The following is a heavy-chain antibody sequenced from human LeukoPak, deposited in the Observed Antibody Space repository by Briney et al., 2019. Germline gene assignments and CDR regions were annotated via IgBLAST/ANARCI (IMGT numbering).Heavy chain of an antibody. CDR2: INHSGST. V-gene: IGHV4-34*01. D-gene: IGHD3-22*01. Sequence: PSETLSLTCAVYGGSFSGYYWSWIRQPPGKGLEWIGEINHSGSTNYNPSLKSRVTISVGTSKNQFSLKLSSVTAADTAVYYCARGRAARYYYDSSGYYYWGQGTLVPASS. CDR1: GGSFSGYY. J-gene: IGHJ4*02. CDR3: ARGRAARYYYDSSGYYY.